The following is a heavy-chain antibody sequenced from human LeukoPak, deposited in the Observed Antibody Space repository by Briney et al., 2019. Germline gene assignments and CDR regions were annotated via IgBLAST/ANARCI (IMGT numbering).Heavy chain of an antibody. CDR2: IRNDGRSK. V-gene: IGHV3-30*02. Sequence: GGSLRLSCAASGFTLSNYDMHWVRQAPGKGLEWVAFIRNDGRSKYYADSVKGRFTISADNSENTLFLQMNSLRGDDTAVYYCARDPRSMVRGVIGFDPWGQGTLVTVSS. D-gene: IGHD3-10*01. J-gene: IGHJ5*02. CDR3: ARDPRSMVRGVIGFDP. CDR1: GFTLSNYD.